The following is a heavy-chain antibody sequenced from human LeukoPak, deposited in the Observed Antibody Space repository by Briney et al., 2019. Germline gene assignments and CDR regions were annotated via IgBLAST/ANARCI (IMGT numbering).Heavy chain of an antibody. V-gene: IGHV1-46*01. Sequence: ASVKVSCKASGYTFTNSYIHWVRQAPGQVLEWMGLINPDGGNTNYAQNFQGRVTLTRDTSTSTVYMELSSLRSDDTAIYYCGLSGNYYYYYMDVWGKGTTVTISS. D-gene: IGHD6-25*01. CDR2: INPDGGNT. CDR1: GYTFTNSY. J-gene: IGHJ6*03. CDR3: GLSGNYYYYYMDV.